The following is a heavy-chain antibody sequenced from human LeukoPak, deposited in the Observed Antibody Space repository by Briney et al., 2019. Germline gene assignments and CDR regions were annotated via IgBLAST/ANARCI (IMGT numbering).Heavy chain of an antibody. D-gene: IGHD1-26*01. CDR2: IYSDGST. J-gene: IGHJ4*02. CDR1: GFIVGGDF. CDR3: ARERGRGRDSPWFDY. Sequence: GRSLRLSCAASGFIVGGDFMSWVRQAPGKGLEWVSVIYSDGSTYYADSVEGRFTISRDNSKNTLDLQMTGLRAEDTAVYYCARERGRGRDSPWFDYWGQGTLVTVSS. V-gene: IGHV3-53*01.